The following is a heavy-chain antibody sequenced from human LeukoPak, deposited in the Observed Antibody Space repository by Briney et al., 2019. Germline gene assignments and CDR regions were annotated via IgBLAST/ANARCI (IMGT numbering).Heavy chain of an antibody. V-gene: IGHV1-8*03. CDR2: MNPNSGNT. J-gene: IGHJ3*02. D-gene: IGHD2-2*02. CDR3: ARGLVPAAIRDDAFDI. CDR1: GYTFTSYD. Sequence: ASVKVSYKASGYTFTSYDINWVRQATGQGLEWMGWMNPNSGNTGYAQKFQGRVTITRNTSISTAYMELSSLRSEDTAVYYCARGLVPAAIRDDAFDIWGQGTMVTVSS.